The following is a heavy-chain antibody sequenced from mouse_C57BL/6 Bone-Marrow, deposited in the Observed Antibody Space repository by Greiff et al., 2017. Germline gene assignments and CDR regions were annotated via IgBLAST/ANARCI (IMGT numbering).Heavy chain of an antibody. V-gene: IGHV5-4*01. CDR2: ISDGGSYT. CDR1: GFTFSSYA. CDR3: ARVIYYGNHGGVFDY. J-gene: IGHJ2*01. D-gene: IGHD2-1*01. Sequence: EVQLVESGGGLVKPGGSLKLSCAASGFTFSSYAMSWVRQTPEKRLEWVATISDGGSYTYYPDNVKGRFTISRDNAKNNLYLQMSHLKSEDTAMYYCARVIYYGNHGGVFDYWGQGTTLTVSS.